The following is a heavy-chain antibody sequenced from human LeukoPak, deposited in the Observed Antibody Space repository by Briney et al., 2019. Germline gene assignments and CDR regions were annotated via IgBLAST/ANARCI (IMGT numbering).Heavy chain of an antibody. V-gene: IGHV3-33*01. J-gene: IGHJ4*02. D-gene: IGHD3-22*01. Sequence: GGSLRLSCAAFGFTFSRYGMHWVRQAPGKGLEWVAVIWYDETNKYHADSVKGRFTISRDNSKNTLYLQMNSLRAEDTAVYYCAREDDSNGYYYGRCDYWGQGTLVTVSS. CDR1: GFTFSRYG. CDR2: IWYDETNK. CDR3: AREDDSNGYYYGRCDY.